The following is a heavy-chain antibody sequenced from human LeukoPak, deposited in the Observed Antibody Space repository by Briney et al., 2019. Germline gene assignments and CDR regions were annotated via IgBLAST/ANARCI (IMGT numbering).Heavy chain of an antibody. CDR3: ATIHPTVQHLDY. V-gene: IGHV4-39*01. Sequence: PSETLSLTCTVSGGSTSSSSYYWGWIRQPPGKGLEWIGSIYYSGSTYYNPSLKSRVTISVDTSKNQFSLKLSSVTAADTAVYYCATIHPTVQHLDYWGQGTLVTASS. J-gene: IGHJ4*02. CDR2: IYYSGST. CDR1: GGSTSSSSYY. D-gene: IGHD5-24*01.